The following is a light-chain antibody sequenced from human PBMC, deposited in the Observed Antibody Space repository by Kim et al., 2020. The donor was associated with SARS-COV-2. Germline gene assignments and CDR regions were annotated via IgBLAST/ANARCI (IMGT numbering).Light chain of an antibody. CDR1: SGSIDENY. J-gene: IGLJ2*01. CDR2: EDA. V-gene: IGLV6-57*03. CDR3: QSYNRDNVI. Sequence: GQTVTISCTRRSGSIDENYVQWYPHRPAGAPTTVIYEDAQRPSGVSDRFSGSIDNSSNSASLTISRLRTEDAADYYCQSYNRDNVIFGGGTQLTVL.